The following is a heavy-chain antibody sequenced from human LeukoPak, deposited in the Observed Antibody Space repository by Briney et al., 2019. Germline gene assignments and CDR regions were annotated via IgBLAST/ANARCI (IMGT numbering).Heavy chain of an antibody. V-gene: IGHV3-74*01. J-gene: IGHJ4*02. CDR2: INTDGSTT. CDR3: ARGSPAAV. Sequence: GGSLRLSGAASGFTFSSYLMHWVRQAPGKGLVWVSRINTDGSTTNYADSVKGRFTISRDNAENTLYLQMNSLRAEDTAVYHCARGSPAAVWGQGALVTVSS. CDR1: GFTFSSYL. D-gene: IGHD6-25*01.